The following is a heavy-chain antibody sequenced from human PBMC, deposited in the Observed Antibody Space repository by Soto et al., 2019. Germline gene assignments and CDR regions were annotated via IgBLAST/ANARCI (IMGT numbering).Heavy chain of an antibody. D-gene: IGHD2-2*01. J-gene: IGHJ5*02. CDR2: ISAYNGNK. CDR3: ARVGGYCSSTSCYRWFDP. Sequence: QFQLVQSGAEVKKPGASVKVSCKASGYTFTTYDISWVRQAPRQGLEWMGWISAYNGNKNYAQKHQGKVTITTDTSTSTAYMELRSLRSDATAVYYCARVGGYCSSTSCYRWFDPWGQGTLVTVSS. CDR1: GYTFTTYD. V-gene: IGHV1-18*04.